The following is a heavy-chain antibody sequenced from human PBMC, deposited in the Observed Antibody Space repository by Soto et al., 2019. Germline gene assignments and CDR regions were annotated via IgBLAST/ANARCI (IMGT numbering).Heavy chain of an antibody. J-gene: IGHJ4*02. D-gene: IGHD2-15*01. Sequence: GGSLRLSCAASGFTFSSYNMNWVRQAPGKGLEWISYISTASSTIYYGDSVKGRFTISRDNAKSSLYLQMNSLRAEDTAVYYCARDLFPYSFYFDYWGQGALVTVSS. CDR1: GFTFSSYN. CDR3: ARDLFPYSFYFDY. CDR2: ISTASSTI. V-gene: IGHV3-48*01.